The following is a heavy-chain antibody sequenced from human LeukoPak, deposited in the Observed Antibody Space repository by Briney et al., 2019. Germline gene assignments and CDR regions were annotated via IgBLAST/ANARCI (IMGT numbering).Heavy chain of an antibody. CDR2: ISGDGGSA. V-gene: IGHV3-43*02. CDR3: AKDRDQTDY. J-gene: IGHJ4*02. Sequence: GGSLRLSCAASGFTFDGYAMHWVRQAPGKGLEWVSLISGDGGSAYYADSVKGRFTISRDNSKNSLYLQMNSLRTEGTALYYCAKDRDQTDYWGQGTLVTVSS. CDR1: GFTFDGYA.